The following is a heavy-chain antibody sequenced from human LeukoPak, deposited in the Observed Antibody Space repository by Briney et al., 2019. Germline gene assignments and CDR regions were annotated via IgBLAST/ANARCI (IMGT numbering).Heavy chain of an antibody. CDR3: ARVVGLTGYSSSWYSGYYYYMDV. CDR2: IIPIFGTT. CDR1: GYTFTSYY. Sequence: SVKVSCKASGYTFTSYYMHWVRQAPGQGLEWMGGIIPIFGTTNYAQKFQDRVTITADKSTSTAYMELSSLRSEDTAVYYCARVVGLTGYSSSWYSGYYYYMDVWGKGTTVTVSS. D-gene: IGHD6-13*01. J-gene: IGHJ6*03. V-gene: IGHV1-69*06.